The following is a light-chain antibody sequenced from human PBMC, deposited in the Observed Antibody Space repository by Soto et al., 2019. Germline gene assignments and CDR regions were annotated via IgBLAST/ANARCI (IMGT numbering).Light chain of an antibody. J-gene: IGKJ2*01. Sequence: DIVMTQSPPSLPVTPGEPASISCRSSQSLLHRDGRFTYLDWYLQKPGQSPQLLIYLASTRASGVPERFSGSGSGTDFTLKISRVEPEDVGVYYCMQALQAPYTFGQGTKLEI. CDR2: LAS. V-gene: IGKV2-28*01. CDR3: MQALQAPYT. CDR1: QSLLHRDGRFTY.